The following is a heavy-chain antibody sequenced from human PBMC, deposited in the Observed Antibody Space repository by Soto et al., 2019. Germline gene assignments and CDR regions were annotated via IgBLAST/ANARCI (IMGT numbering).Heavy chain of an antibody. V-gene: IGHV1-69*12. CDR1: GGTFSTSA. D-gene: IGHD1-1*01. CDR2: IMPVFPTP. J-gene: IGHJ6*02. Sequence: QVQLVQSGAEVKKPGSSVKVSCKASGGTFSTSAISWVRQAPGQGLEWVGGIMPVFPTPDYAQKFQGRVTLTADXXTTTAYLELTSLRTDDTAVYYCARDKDRLQLGGNYYYFLDVWGQGTAITVSS. CDR3: ARDKDRLQLGGNYYYFLDV.